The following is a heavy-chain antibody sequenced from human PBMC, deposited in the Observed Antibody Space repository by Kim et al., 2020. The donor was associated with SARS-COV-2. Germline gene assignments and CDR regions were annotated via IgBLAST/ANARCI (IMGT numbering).Heavy chain of an antibody. J-gene: IGHJ6*03. V-gene: IGHV1-3*01. CDR1: GYTFTSYT. CDR3: ARDRCSGWYGNYYYYMDV. CDR2: INAGNGNT. D-gene: IGHD6-19*01. Sequence: ASVKVSCKASGYTFTSYTMHWVPQAPGQRLEWMGWINAGNGNTKYSQNFQDRVTITRDTSASTAYMELSSLRPEDTAVYYCARDRCSGWYGNYYYYMDVWGKGTTVTVSS.